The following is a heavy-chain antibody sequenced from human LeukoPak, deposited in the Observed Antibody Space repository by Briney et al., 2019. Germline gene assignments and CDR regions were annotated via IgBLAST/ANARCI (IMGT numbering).Heavy chain of an antibody. D-gene: IGHD3-10*01. CDR2: IRYDGSNK. CDR3: AKDGGLVTFGPIHAYFDY. V-gene: IGHV3-30*02. Sequence: LTGGSLRLSCAASGFTFSSYGMRWVRQAPGKGLEWVAFIRYDGSNKYYADSVKGRFTISRDNSKNTLYLQMNSLRAEDTAVYYCAKDGGLVTFGPIHAYFDYWGQGTLVTVSS. J-gene: IGHJ4*02. CDR1: GFTFSSYG.